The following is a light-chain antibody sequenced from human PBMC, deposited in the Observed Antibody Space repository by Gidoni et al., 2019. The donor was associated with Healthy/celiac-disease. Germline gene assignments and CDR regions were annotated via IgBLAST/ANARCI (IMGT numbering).Light chain of an antibody. J-gene: IGKJ1*01. CDR3: QQSYSTSWT. CDR2: SAS. Sequence: DIQMTQSPSSLSASVGDRVTRTCRASQSISSKLNWYQQKPGKAPKLLIYSASSLQSGVPSRFSGSGSGTDFTLTISSLQPEDFATYYCQQSYSTSWTFGQGTKVEIK. CDR1: QSISSK. V-gene: IGKV1-39*01.